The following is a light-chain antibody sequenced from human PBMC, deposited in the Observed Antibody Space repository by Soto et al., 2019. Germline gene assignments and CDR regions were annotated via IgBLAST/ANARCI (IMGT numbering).Light chain of an antibody. CDR3: SSYAGGGNPAV. Sequence: QSALTQPPSASGSPGQSVTISCTGTSSDVGGYNFLSWYQQLPGKVPKLLIYDVTKRPSGVPDRFSGSKSGNTASLTVSGLQAEDEADYFCSSYAGGGNPAVFGGGTQLTVL. V-gene: IGLV2-8*01. J-gene: IGLJ3*02. CDR1: SSDVGGYNF. CDR2: DVT.